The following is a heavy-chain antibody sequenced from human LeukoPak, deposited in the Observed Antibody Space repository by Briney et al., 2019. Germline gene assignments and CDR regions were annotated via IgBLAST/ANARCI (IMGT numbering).Heavy chain of an antibody. CDR3: ARGVRGYSYPIFDY. Sequence: PGRSLRLSCAASGFTFSSYAMHWVRQAPGKGLECVAVISYDGSNKYYADSVNGRFTISRDNSKNTLYLQMNSLRAEDTAVYYCARGVRGYSYPIFDYWGQGTLVTVSS. CDR1: GFTFSSYA. J-gene: IGHJ4*02. V-gene: IGHV3-30-3*01. D-gene: IGHD5-18*01. CDR2: ISYDGSNK.